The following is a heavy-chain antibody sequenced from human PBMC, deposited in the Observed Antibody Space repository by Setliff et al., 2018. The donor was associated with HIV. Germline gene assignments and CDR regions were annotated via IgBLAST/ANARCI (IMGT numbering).Heavy chain of an antibody. J-gene: IGHJ4*02. Sequence: SETLSLTCAVSGGSISSDNWWTWVRQAPGKGLEWIGEIYHSAYTNYNPSLRSRVIISVDTSKNAFSLKVSSVAAADTAVYYCARVDRCSGGSCYFIDYWGQGTLVTVSS. V-gene: IGHV4-4*02. CDR3: ARVDRCSGGSCYFIDY. CDR1: GGSISSDNW. D-gene: IGHD2-15*01. CDR2: IYHSAYT.